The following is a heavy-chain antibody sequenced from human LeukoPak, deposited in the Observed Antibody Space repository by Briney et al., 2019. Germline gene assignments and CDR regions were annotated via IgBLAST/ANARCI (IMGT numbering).Heavy chain of an antibody. Sequence: SETLSLTCTVSGGSISNYYWNWIRQTPGKGLEWIGYIYNSGSTYYNPSLKSRFSISVDTSKNQFSLRLSSVTAADTAVYYCARSALYYDGNGFFPFAFDYWGQGTLVTVSS. CDR1: GGSISNYY. D-gene: IGHD3-22*01. CDR2: IYNSGST. V-gene: IGHV4-59*12. CDR3: ARSALYYDGNGFFPFAFDY. J-gene: IGHJ4*02.